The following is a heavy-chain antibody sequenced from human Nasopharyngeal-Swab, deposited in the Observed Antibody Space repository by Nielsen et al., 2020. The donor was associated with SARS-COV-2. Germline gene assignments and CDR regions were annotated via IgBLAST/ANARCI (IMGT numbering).Heavy chain of an antibody. CDR3: ARCHITIFGVPYGMDV. V-gene: IGHV3-48*03. J-gene: IGHJ6*02. CDR1: GFTFSSYE. D-gene: IGHD3-3*01. Sequence: GGSLRLSCAASGFTFSSYEMNWVRQAPGKGLEWVSYISSSGSTIYYADSVKGRFTISRDNAKNSLYLQMNSPRAEDTAVYYCARCHITIFGVPYGMDVWGQGTTVTVSS. CDR2: ISSSGSTI.